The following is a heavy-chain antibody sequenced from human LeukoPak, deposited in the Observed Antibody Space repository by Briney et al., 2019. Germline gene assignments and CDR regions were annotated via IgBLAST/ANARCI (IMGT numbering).Heavy chain of an antibody. Sequence: PGGSLRLSCAASGFAFDDYGMSWVRQAPGKGLEWVSGINWNGGSTGYADSVKGRFTISRDNAKNSLYLQMNSLRAEDTALYQCARARMRSGSYYRLDYYYGMDVWGQGPTVTVSS. J-gene: IGHJ6*02. V-gene: IGHV3-20*01. CDR1: GFAFDDYG. D-gene: IGHD3-10*01. CDR2: INWNGGST. CDR3: ARARMRSGSYYRLDYYYGMDV.